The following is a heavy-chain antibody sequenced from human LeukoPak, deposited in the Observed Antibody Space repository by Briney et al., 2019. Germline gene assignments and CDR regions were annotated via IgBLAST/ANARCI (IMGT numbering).Heavy chain of an antibody. Sequence: ASVKVSCKASGYTFIGYYMHWVRQAPGQGLEWMGGIIPIFGTANYAQKFQGRVTITADESTSTAYMELSSLRSEDTAVYYCARDRGPSGNWFDPWGQGTLVTVSS. CDR3: ARDRGPSGNWFDP. J-gene: IGHJ5*02. CDR2: IIPIFGTA. CDR1: GYTFIGYY. V-gene: IGHV1-69*13.